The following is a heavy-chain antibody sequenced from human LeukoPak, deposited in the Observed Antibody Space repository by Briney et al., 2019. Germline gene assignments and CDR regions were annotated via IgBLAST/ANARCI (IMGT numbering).Heavy chain of an antibody. D-gene: IGHD2/OR15-2a*01. CDR1: GFTFSSYA. Sequence: GGSLRLSCAASGFTFSSYAMSWVRQAPGKGLEWVANIKQDGSEKYYVDSVKGRFTISRDNAKNSLYLQMNSLRAEDTAVYYCAREAGGMTHYFYYFDYWGQGTLVTVSS. CDR2: IKQDGSEK. J-gene: IGHJ4*02. V-gene: IGHV3-7*01. CDR3: AREAGGMTHYFYYFDY.